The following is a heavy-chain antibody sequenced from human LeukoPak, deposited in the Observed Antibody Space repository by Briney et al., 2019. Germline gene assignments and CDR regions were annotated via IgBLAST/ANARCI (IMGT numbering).Heavy chain of an antibody. CDR2: ISYDGSNK. V-gene: IGHV3-30*18. D-gene: IGHD6-13*01. Sequence: GRSLRLSCAASGFTFSSYGMHWVRQAPGKGLEWVAVISYDGSNKYYADSVKGRFTISRDNSKNTLYLQMNSLRAEDTAVYYCAKDLYSSSWYYFDYWGQGTLVTVSS. J-gene: IGHJ4*02. CDR3: AKDLYSSSWYYFDY. CDR1: GFTFSSYG.